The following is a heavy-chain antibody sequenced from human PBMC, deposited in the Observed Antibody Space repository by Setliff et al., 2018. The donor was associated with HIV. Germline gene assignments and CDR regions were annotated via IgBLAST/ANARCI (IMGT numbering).Heavy chain of an antibody. D-gene: IGHD1-1*01. Sequence: SQTLSLTCAVSGGSISSNTYYWGWIRQPPGKGLEWIGTVYYSGSNNYNPSLKKRVTISVDKSKNHFSLRLSSVTAADTAVYYWARHSWEIQSPLKYAVDVWGPGIMVTVSS. CDR2: VYYSGSN. CDR3: ARHSWEIQSPLKYAVDV. J-gene: IGHJ3*01. CDR1: GGSISSNTYY. V-gene: IGHV4-39*02.